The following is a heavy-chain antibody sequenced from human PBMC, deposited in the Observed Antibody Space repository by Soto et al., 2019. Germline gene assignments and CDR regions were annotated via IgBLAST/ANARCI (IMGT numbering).Heavy chain of an antibody. V-gene: IGHV3-9*01. CDR2: ISWNSATI. Sequence: EVQLEESGGGLVQPGRSLRLSCAASGFVFDDYGVHWVRXAXGKXXEXXSGISWNSATIGYADSVKGRFTISRDNAKNXXXXXXXXVXXXXXXXXXXXXXXXXXXXXXXXXRDAFDIWGQGTMVTVSS. CDR1: GFVFDDYG. J-gene: IGHJ3*02. CDR3: XXXXXXXXXXXXXXRDAFDI.